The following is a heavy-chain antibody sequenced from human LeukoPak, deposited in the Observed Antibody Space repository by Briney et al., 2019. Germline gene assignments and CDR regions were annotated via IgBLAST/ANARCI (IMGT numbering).Heavy chain of an antibody. CDR1: GFTFHSYW. CDR2: IDNDGGST. V-gene: IGHV3-74*01. J-gene: IGHJ4*02. Sequence: GGSLRLSCAASGFTFHSYWMHWVRQAPGKGLVWVSRIDNDGGSTTYANSVKGRFTISRDNAKNTLYLQMNSVRAEDTAVYYCARSSFPYYFDYWGQGTLVTVSS. D-gene: IGHD3-16*01. CDR3: ARSSFPYYFDY.